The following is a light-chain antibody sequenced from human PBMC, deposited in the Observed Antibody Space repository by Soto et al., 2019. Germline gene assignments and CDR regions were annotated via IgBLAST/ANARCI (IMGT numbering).Light chain of an antibody. CDR2: NNN. CDR1: SSNIGSSY. CDR3: AAWDDRVSGYV. Sequence: VLTQPPYTSGTPGQRVTISCSGSSSNIGSSYVFWFQHLPGTAPKLLMYNNNQRPSGVPDRVSASKSGTSASLAISGLRSEDEADYYCAAWDDRVSGYVFGTGTKVTVL. J-gene: IGLJ1*01. V-gene: IGLV1-47*02.